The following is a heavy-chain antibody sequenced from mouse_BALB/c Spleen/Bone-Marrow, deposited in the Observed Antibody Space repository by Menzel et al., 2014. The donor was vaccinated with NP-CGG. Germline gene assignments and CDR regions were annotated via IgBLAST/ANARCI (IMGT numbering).Heavy chain of an antibody. CDR2: INTNGGDT. D-gene: IGHD2-4*01. J-gene: IGHJ3*01. V-gene: IGHV5-6-3*01. CDR1: GFTFSNYG. Sequence: EVKLMESGGGLVQPGGSLKLSCAASGFTFSNYGMSWVRQTPDKRLEFVATINTNGGDTYYPDSVKGRFTISRDNVKNTLYLQMSSLKSEDTAMYYRARGVDYVSWFAYWGQGLWSLSLQ. CDR3: ARGVDYVSWFAY.